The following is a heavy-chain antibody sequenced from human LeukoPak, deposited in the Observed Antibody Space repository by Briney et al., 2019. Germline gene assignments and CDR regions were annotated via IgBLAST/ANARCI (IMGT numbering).Heavy chain of an antibody. V-gene: IGHV3-64*01. D-gene: IGHD3-16*02. Sequence: GGSLRLSCAASGFTFSSYAMHWVRQAPGKGLEYVSAISSNGGSTYYANSVKGRFTISRDNSKNTLYLQMGSLRAEDMAVYYCARTSYDYVWGSYRLDYWGQGTLVTVSS. J-gene: IGHJ4*02. CDR3: ARTSYDYVWGSYRLDY. CDR1: GFTFSSYA. CDR2: ISSNGGST.